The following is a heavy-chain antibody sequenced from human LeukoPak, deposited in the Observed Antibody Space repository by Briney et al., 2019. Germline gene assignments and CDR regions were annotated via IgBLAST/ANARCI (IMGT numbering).Heavy chain of an antibody. CDR3: AKDSYYYDSSGYFIPDYYYMDV. CDR1: GFTFSSYA. Sequence: GGSLRLTCAASGFTFSSYAMSWVRQAPGKGLEWVAFIRYDGSNKYYADSVKGRFTISRDNSKNTLYLQMNSLRAEDTAVYYCAKDSYYYDSSGYFIPDYYYMDVWGKGTTVTISS. CDR2: IRYDGSNK. D-gene: IGHD3-22*01. V-gene: IGHV3-30*02. J-gene: IGHJ6*03.